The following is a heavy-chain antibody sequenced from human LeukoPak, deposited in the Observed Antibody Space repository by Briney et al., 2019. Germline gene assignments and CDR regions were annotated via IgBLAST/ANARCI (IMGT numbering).Heavy chain of an antibody. CDR3: ARDPYYYDSSGYLLPYYFDY. V-gene: IGHV3-30-3*01. CDR2: ISYDGSNK. Sequence: PGGSLRLSCAASGFTFSTYAMHWVRQAPGKGLEWVAVISYDGSNKYYADSVKGRFTISRDNSKNTLYLQMNSLRPEDTAVYYCARDPYYYDSSGYLLPYYFDYWGQGTLVTVSS. D-gene: IGHD3-22*01. CDR1: GFTFSTYA. J-gene: IGHJ4*02.